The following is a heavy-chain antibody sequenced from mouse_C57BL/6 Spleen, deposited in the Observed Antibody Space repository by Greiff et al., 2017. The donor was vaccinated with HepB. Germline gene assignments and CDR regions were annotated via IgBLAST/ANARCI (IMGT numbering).Heavy chain of an antibody. CDR2: IDPENGDT. V-gene: IGHV14-4*01. D-gene: IGHD4-1*01. CDR3: TITGFDY. CDR1: GFNIKDDY. J-gene: IGHJ2*01. Sequence: VQLQQSGAELVRPGASVKLSCTASGFNIKDDYMHWVKQRPEQGLEWIGWIDPENGDTEYASKFQGKATITADTSSNTAYLQLLSLTSEDTAVYYCTITGFDYWGQGTTLTVSS.